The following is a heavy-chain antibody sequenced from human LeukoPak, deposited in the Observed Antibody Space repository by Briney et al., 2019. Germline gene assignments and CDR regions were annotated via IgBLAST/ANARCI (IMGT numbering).Heavy chain of an antibody. CDR2: IYYSGST. Sequence: SETLSLTCTVSGGSISSSSYYWGWIRQPPGKGLEWIGSIYYSGSTYYNPSLKSRVTISVDTSKNQFSLKLSSVTAADTAVYYCARDLLGTTGTTRGNYYFDYWGQGTLVTVSS. CDR3: ARDLLGTTGTTRGNYYFDY. CDR1: GGSISSSSYY. V-gene: IGHV4-39*07. D-gene: IGHD1-1*01. J-gene: IGHJ4*02.